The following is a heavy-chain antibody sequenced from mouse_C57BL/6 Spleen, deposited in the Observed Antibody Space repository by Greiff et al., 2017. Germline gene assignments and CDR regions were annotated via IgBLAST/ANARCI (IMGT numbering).Heavy chain of an antibody. V-gene: IGHV1-15*01. CDR1: GYTFTDYE. CDR3: TKSHYYGSSYEGYFDY. CDR2: IDPETGGT. Sequence: VQLQQSGAELVRPGASVTLSCKASGYTFTDYEMHWVKQTPVHGLEWIGAIDPETGGTAYNQKFKGKAILTADKSSSTAYMELRSLTSEDSAVYYCTKSHYYGSSYEGYFDYWGQGTTLTVSS. D-gene: IGHD1-1*01. J-gene: IGHJ2*01.